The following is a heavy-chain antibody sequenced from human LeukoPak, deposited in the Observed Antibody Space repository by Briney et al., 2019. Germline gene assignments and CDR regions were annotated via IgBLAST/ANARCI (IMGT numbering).Heavy chain of an antibody. V-gene: IGHV4-61*02. CDR2: IYTSGST. D-gene: IGHD3-10*01. Sequence: PSETLSLTCTASGGSISSGDYYWRWIRQPAGKGLEWIGRIYTSGSTNYNPSLKSRFTMSVDTSKNQFSLKLSSVTAADTAVYYCARAGYYYGSGSYRRPNYYFDYWGQGTLVTVSS. CDR1: GGSISSGDYY. J-gene: IGHJ4*02. CDR3: ARAGYYYGSGSYRRPNYYFDY.